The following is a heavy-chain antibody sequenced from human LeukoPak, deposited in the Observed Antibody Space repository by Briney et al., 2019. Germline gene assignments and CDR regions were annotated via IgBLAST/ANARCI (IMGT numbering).Heavy chain of an antibody. Sequence: GGSLRLSCAASGFTVSSNYMSWVRQAPGKGLEWVSVNYSGGSTYYADSVKGRFTISRDNSKNTLYLQMNSLRAEDTAVYYCASQGYSYGPFDYWGQGTLVTVSS. V-gene: IGHV3-53*01. CDR2: NYSGGST. D-gene: IGHD5-18*01. CDR3: ASQGYSYGPFDY. CDR1: GFTVSSNY. J-gene: IGHJ4*02.